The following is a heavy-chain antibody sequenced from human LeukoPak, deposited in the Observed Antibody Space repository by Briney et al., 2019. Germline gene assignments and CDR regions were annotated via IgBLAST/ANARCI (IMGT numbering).Heavy chain of an antibody. D-gene: IGHD1-14*01. Sequence: GGSLRLSCAASGFTFSGSAMSWVRQAPGKGLEWVSGISLGGDYTYYADSVKGRFAISRDNSKNTLSLQMSNLRAEDTAIYYCAKLHSATITADFDHWGQGTLVTVSS. CDR2: ISLGGDYT. CDR1: GFTFSGSA. CDR3: AKLHSATITADFDH. V-gene: IGHV3-23*01. J-gene: IGHJ4*02.